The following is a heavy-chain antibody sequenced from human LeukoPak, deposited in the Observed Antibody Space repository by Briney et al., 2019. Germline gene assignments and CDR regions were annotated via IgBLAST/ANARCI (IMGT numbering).Heavy chain of an antibody. CDR1: GFTFSSYA. CDR2: ISCNGGST. Sequence: GGSLRLSCAASGFTFSSYAMSWVRQAPGKGLVWVSGISCNGGSTGYADSVKGRFTISRDNAKNSLYLQMNSLRAEDTAFYQCARYRTMVRGVMGDAFDIWGQGTMVTVSS. V-gene: IGHV3-20*01. J-gene: IGHJ3*02. CDR3: ARYRTMVRGVMGDAFDI. D-gene: IGHD3-10*01.